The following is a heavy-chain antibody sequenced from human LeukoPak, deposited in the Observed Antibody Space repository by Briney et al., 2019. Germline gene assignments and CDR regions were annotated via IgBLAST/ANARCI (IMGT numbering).Heavy chain of an antibody. CDR2: ISPSGTTT. J-gene: IGHJ4*02. V-gene: IGHV3-48*03. Sequence: GGSLRLSCAASGFSFNTYEMNWVRQAPGKGLEWVSYISPSGTTTYYADSVKGRFAISGDNAKKSLYLQMNSLRVEDTAVYYCARDIVAVAGTLFDYWGQGTLVTVSS. CDR3: ARDIVAVAGTLFDY. CDR1: GFSFNTYE. D-gene: IGHD6-19*01.